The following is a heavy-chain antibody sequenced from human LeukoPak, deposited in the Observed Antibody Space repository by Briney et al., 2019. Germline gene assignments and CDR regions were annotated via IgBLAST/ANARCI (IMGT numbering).Heavy chain of an antibody. J-gene: IGHJ4*02. CDR3: ARVMTTVKDGDY. CDR2: INPSGGST. CDR1: GYTFTSYY. Sequence: GASVKVSCKASGYTFTSYYMHWVRQAPGQGLERMGIINPSGGSTSYAQKFQGRVTMTRDTSTSTVYMELSSLRSEDTAVYYCARVMTTVKDGDYWGQGTLVTVSS. V-gene: IGHV1-46*01. D-gene: IGHD4-17*01.